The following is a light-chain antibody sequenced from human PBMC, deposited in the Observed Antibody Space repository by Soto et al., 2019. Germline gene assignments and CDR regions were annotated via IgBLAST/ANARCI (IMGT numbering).Light chain of an antibody. CDR3: QSYDITYVV. CDR2: EDN. CDR1: SGSIASNF. J-gene: IGLJ7*01. Sequence: NFMLTQPHSVSGSPGETVTISCTRSSGSIASNFVQWYQQRPGSAPRNVIYEDNYRPSGVPDRFSGSIDSSSNSASLTISGLRPEDEADYYCQSYDITYVVFGGGTQLTVL. V-gene: IGLV6-57*04.